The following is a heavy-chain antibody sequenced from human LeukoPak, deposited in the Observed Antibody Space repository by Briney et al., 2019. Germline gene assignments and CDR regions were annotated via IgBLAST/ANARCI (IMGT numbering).Heavy chain of an antibody. J-gene: IGHJ3*02. V-gene: IGHV1-69*06. CDR1: GGTFSSYA. D-gene: IGHD3-22*01. CDR3: AGTSSGYYWSDAFDI. CDR2: IIPIFGTA. Sequence: GASVKVSCKASGGTFSSYAISWVRQAPGQGLEWMGGIIPIFGTANYAQKFQGRVTITADKSTSTAYMELSSLRSDDTAVYYCAGTSSGYYWSDAFDIWGQGTMVTVSS.